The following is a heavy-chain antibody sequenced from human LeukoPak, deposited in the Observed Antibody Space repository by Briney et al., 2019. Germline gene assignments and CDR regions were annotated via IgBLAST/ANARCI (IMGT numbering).Heavy chain of an antibody. Sequence: GASVKVSCKVSGYTLTELSMHWVRQAPGKGLEWMEGFDPEDGETIYAQKFQGRVTMTEDTSTDTAYMELSSLRSEDTAVYYCATDKSAFDLTWAFDIWGQGTMVTVSS. V-gene: IGHV1-24*01. CDR1: GYTLTELS. D-gene: IGHD3-9*01. CDR2: FDPEDGET. CDR3: ATDKSAFDLTWAFDI. J-gene: IGHJ3*02.